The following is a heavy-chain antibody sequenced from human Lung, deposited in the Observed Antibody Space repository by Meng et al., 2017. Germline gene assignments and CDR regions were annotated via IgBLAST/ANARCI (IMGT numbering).Heavy chain of an antibody. J-gene: IGHJ4*02. CDR3: PKYTYGLGDYLDY. CDR2: LSGGGFTT. D-gene: IGHD3-10*01. V-gene: IGHV3-23*01. Sequence: GGSLRLSCAASGFSFSSYAMSWVRHAPGKGLEWVSALSGGGFTTYYADSVKGRFAISRHNSKNTLYLQMNSLRAEDTALYYCPKYTYGLGDYLDYWGQGALVTVSS. CDR1: GFSFSSYA.